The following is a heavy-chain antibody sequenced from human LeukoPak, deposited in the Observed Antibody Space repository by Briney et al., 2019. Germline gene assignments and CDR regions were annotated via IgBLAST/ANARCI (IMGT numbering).Heavy chain of an antibody. Sequence: SETLSLTCTVSGYSISSGYYWGCFRQPPGKGLEWIASIYHSGSTYYNPSLKSRVTISVDTSKNQFSLKLSSVTAADTAVYYCARGVAHNWFDPWGQGTLVTVSS. J-gene: IGHJ5*02. V-gene: IGHV4-38-2*02. CDR3: ARGVAHNWFDP. CDR1: GYSISSGYY. CDR2: IYHSGST. D-gene: IGHD5-12*01.